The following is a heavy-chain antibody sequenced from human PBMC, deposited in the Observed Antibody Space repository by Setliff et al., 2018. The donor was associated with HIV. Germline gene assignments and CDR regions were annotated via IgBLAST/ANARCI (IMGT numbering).Heavy chain of an antibody. V-gene: IGHV3-23*01. CDR2: IGAVGSPT. J-gene: IGHJ3*02. CDR1: GFTFSSYW. CDR3: AKVFFFGVDAFDI. D-gene: IGHD3-10*01. Sequence: PGGSLRLSCAASGFTFSSYWMHWVRQAPGKGLVWVSTIGAVGSPTFYAESVKGRFTISKDNSKNTLYLQMSSLRDEDTAVYYCAKVFFFGVDAFDIWGQGTMVTVSS.